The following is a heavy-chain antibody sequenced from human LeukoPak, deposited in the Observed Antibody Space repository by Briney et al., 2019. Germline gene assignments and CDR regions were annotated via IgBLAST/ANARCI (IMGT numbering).Heavy chain of an antibody. J-gene: IGHJ5*02. Sequence: GGSLRLSCAASGFTFSSYAMHWVRQAPGKGLEWVAVISYDGSNKYYADSVKGRFTISRDNSKNTLYLQMNSLRAEDTAMYYCARDKGLAVVVVTAYNWFDPWGQGTLVTVSS. D-gene: IGHD2-21*02. V-gene: IGHV3-30*04. CDR3: ARDKGLAVVVVTAYNWFDP. CDR1: GFTFSSYA. CDR2: ISYDGSNK.